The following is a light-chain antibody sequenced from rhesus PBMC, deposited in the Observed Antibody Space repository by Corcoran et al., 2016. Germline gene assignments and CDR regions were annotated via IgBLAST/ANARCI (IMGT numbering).Light chain of an antibody. CDR3: LQGYSTPLT. CDR1: QGISDS. Sequence: DIQMTQSPSSLSASVGDRVTITCRASQGISDSLNWYQQKPGKAPKRLIYAASSLESGVPSRFSGSGSGTDFTLAISSLQPEAFAAYFCLQGYSTPLTFGGGTKVEIK. J-gene: IGKJ4*01. CDR2: AAS. V-gene: IGKV1-36*02.